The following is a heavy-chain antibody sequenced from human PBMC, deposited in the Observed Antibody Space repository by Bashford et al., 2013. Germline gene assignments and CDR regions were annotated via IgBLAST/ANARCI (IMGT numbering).Heavy chain of an antibody. Sequence: GGSLRLSCAASGFTFSSYAMTLGPPGLQGRGLEWVSAISGSGGSTYYADSVKGRFTISRDNSKNTLYLQMNSLRAEDTAVYYCAKDAHFVPVLLDYWGQGTLVTVSS. D-gene: IGHD3-10*02. CDR3: AKDAHFVPVLLDY. CDR1: GFTFSSYA. V-gene: IGHV3-23*01. J-gene: IGHJ4*02. CDR2: ISGSGGST.